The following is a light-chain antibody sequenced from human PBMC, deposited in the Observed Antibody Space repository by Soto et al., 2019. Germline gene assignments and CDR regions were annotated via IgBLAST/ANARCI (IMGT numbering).Light chain of an antibody. CDR2: GAS. V-gene: IGKV3-15*01. CDR1: QSVSSN. Sequence: EIVMTQSPATLSVSPGERATFSCGAIQSVSSNLAWYQQKPGQAPRLLIYGASIRATGIPARFSGSGSGTEFTRTSGSLQSGEFAVYYCKRYTAWPPWTFAQGTKVDIK. CDR3: KRYTAWPPWT. J-gene: IGKJ1*01.